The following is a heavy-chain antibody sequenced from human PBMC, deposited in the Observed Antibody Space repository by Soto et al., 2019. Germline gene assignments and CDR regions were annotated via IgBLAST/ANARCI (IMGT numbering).Heavy chain of an antibody. CDR2: ISGGAEGA. Sequence: EVQLLESGGGLVQPGGALRLSCAASGFTFSSHAMSWVRQAPGKGLEWLSSISGGAEGAYYADSVKGRFTISRDNSKKPLYLQMNSLRAEDTAVYYCARDLWWYLHWGQGTLVTVSS. V-gene: IGHV3-23*01. J-gene: IGHJ4*02. D-gene: IGHD2-15*01. CDR3: ARDLWWYLH. CDR1: GFTFSSHA.